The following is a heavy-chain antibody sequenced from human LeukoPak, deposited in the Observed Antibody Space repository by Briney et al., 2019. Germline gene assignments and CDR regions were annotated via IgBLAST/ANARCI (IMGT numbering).Heavy chain of an antibody. D-gene: IGHD2/OR15-2a*01. Sequence: PSETLSLSCTDSGATIGSGDSISSGDYYWTWIRQPPGKALEWIGYVYYSGRAYYNPSLTSQLTISLDSSKNQLSLRLTSETAADTAVYYCARDFPPDDHWGQAIQVTVPS. J-gene: IGHJ4*02. CDR2: VYYSGRA. CDR3: ARDFPPDDH. CDR1: GATIGSGDSISSGDYY. V-gene: IGHV4-30-4*01.